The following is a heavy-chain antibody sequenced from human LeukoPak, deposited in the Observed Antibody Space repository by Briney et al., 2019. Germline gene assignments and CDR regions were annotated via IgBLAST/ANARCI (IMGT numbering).Heavy chain of an antibody. CDR1: GGSISSSNW. Sequence: SGTLSLTCAVSGGSISSSNWWSWVRQPPGKGLEWIGEIYHSGSTNYNPSLKSRVTISVDKSKNQFSLKLSSVTAADTAVYFCARPHGCSGTSCKGNYWGQGTLVTVSS. V-gene: IGHV4-4*02. CDR3: ARPHGCSGTSCKGNY. J-gene: IGHJ4*02. D-gene: IGHD2-2*01. CDR2: IYHSGST.